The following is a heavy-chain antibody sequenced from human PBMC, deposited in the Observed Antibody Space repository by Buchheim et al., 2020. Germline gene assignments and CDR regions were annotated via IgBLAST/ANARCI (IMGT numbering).Heavy chain of an antibody. CDR3: SRGNKYSRGYYFDY. V-gene: IGHV3-7*04. D-gene: IGHD6-6*01. J-gene: IGHJ4*02. Sequence: EVQLVESGGGLVQPGGSLRLSCAASGFTFSSYWMSWVRQAPGKGLEWVANIKQDGSEKYYVDSVKGRFTISRDNAKNSPYLLMNSLRGEDTAVYYCSRGNKYSRGYYFDYWGQGTL. CDR1: GFTFSSYW. CDR2: IKQDGSEK.